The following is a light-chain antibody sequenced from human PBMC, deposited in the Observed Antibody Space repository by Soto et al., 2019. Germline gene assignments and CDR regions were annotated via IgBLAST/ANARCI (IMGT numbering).Light chain of an antibody. Sequence: DMEMTQSPSSLSALVGDRVTITCRASQSSSNYLNWYQHKPGKVPKLLIYAASSLQSGVPTRFSVSGSGTDFTRTINSRQPEDFATYYCQQSYGTPLTFGGGNKIEIK. J-gene: IGKJ4*01. CDR1: QSSSNY. CDR2: AAS. CDR3: QQSYGTPLT. V-gene: IGKV1-39*01.